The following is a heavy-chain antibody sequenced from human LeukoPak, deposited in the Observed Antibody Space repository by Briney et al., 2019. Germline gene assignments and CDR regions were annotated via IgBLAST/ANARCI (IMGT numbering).Heavy chain of an antibody. D-gene: IGHD3-3*01. CDR1: GFTFSSYA. V-gene: IGHV3-30-3*01. CDR2: ISYDGSNK. J-gene: IGHJ5*02. Sequence: GRSLRLSCAASGFTFSSYAMHWVRQAPGKGLEWVAVISYDGSNKYYADSVKGRFTISRDNSKNTLYLQMNSLRAEDTAVYYCAKDLDTWSGYPNWFDPWGQGTLVTVSS. CDR3: AKDLDTWSGYPNWFDP.